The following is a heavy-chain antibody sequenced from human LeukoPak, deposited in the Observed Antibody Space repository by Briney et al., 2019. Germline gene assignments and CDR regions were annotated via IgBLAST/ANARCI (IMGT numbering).Heavy chain of an antibody. CDR1: GGSISSYY. CDR2: IYTGGST. V-gene: IGHV4-4*07. Sequence: SETLSLTCTVSGGSISSYYWSWIRQPAGKGLEWIGRIYTGGSTNYNPSLKSRVTMSVDTSKNQFSLKLSSVTAAGTAVYYCASTLLTGYLPFDYWGQGTLVTVSS. D-gene: IGHD3-9*01. J-gene: IGHJ4*02. CDR3: ASTLLTGYLPFDY.